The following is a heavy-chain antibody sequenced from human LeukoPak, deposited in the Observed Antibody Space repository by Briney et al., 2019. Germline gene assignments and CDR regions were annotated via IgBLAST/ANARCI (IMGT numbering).Heavy chain of an antibody. D-gene: IGHD6-19*01. CDR1: GCTFSKYW. V-gene: IGHV3-74*01. CDR2: INTDGTVT. Sequence: GGSLRLSCASSGCTFSKYWMLWVRQAPGKGLESVSRINTDGTVTTYSDSVKGRFTVSRDNADNTMLLQMNSVRDEDTAVYYCATKQWLAPPPDSWGEGTPVTVSS. J-gene: IGHJ4*02. CDR3: ATKQWLAPPPDS.